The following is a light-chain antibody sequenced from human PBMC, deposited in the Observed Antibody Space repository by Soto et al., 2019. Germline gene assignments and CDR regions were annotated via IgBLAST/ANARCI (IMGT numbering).Light chain of an antibody. J-gene: IGLJ2*01. CDR3: SSYADSIVL. CDR1: SSDVGGYNY. V-gene: IGLV2-8*01. Sequence: QSALTQPPSASGSPGQSVTISCNGTSSDVGGYNYVSWYQQHPGKAPKLMISEVSKRPSGVPDRFSGSKSGNTASLTVSGLQAEDEADYYCSSYADSIVLFGGGTKVTVL. CDR2: EVS.